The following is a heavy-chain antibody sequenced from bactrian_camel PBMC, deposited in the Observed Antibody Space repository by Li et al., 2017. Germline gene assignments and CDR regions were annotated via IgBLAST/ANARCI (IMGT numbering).Heavy chain of an antibody. CDR3: ANVPWTATMGT. CDR2: INSGGGTT. D-gene: IGHD4*01. Sequence: VQLVESGGGLVQPGGSLRLSCAASGFTFSSYAMHWVRQAPGKGLEWVSVINSGGGTTYYADSVKGRFTISRDNAKNTLYLQLNSLKTEDTAMYYCANVPWTATMGTWGQGTQVTVS. J-gene: IGHJ4*01. CDR1: GFTFSSYA. V-gene: IGHV3S31*01.